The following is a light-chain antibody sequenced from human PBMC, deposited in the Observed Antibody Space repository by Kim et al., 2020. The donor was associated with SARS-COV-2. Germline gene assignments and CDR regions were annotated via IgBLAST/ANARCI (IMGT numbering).Light chain of an antibody. V-gene: IGLV2-14*03. CDR3: SSYTSSSTRV. Sequence: GQSITLSCTGTSGDVSGYNYVYWYQQHPGKAPKLMMYDVSNRPSGVSNRVSGSKSGNTASLTISGLQAEDEADYYCSSYTSSSTRVFGGGTQLTVL. CDR2: DVS. J-gene: IGLJ3*02. CDR1: SGDVSGYNY.